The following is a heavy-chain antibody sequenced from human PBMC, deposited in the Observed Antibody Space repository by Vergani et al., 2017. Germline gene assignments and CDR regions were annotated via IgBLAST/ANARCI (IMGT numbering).Heavy chain of an antibody. CDR3: VSGLSA. CDR2: ISWNSGSI. D-gene: IGHD6-19*01. J-gene: IGHJ4*02. Sequence: EVQLVESGGGLVQPGRSLRLSCAASGFTFDDYAMHWVRQAPGEGLEWVSGISWNSGSIGYADSVKGRFTISRDNAKNSLYLQINSLRAEDTALYDCVSGLSAWGQGTLVTVSS. V-gene: IGHV3-9*01. CDR1: GFTFDDYA.